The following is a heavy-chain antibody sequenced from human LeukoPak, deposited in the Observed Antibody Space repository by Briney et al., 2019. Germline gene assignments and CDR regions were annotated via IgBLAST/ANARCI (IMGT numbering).Heavy chain of an antibody. V-gene: IGHV1-46*01. J-gene: IGHJ4*02. D-gene: IGHD5-18*01. Sequence: ASVKVSCKASGYTFTSYYMHWVRQAPGQGLEWMGIINPSGGSTNYAQKFQGRVTITADESTSTAYMELSSLRSEDTAVYYCASSTGMVTTTFHFDYWGQGTLVTVSS. CDR2: INPSGGST. CDR3: ASSTGMVTTTFHFDY. CDR1: GYTFTSYY.